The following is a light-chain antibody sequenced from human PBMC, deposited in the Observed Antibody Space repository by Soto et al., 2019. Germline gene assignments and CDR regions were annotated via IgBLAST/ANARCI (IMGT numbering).Light chain of an antibody. Sequence: EIVMTQSPATLSLSPGESSTLSFRASQSVSSDLAWYQQKPGQAPRLLIYGASNRATGIPDRFSGSGSGTDFTLTISRLEPEDFAVYYCQQYGSSGTFGQGTKVDNK. CDR3: QQYGSSGT. J-gene: IGKJ1*01. V-gene: IGKV3-20*01. CDR1: QSVSSD. CDR2: GAS.